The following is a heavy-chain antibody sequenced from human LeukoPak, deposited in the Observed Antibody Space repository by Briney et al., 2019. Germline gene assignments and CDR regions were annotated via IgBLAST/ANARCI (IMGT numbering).Heavy chain of an antibody. V-gene: IGHV4-31*03. Sequence: SQTLSLTCTISGGSISSGGYYWSWIRQHPGKGLEWIGYISYSGSTYYNPSLKSRVTISIDTSKNQFSLKLSSVTAADTAVYYCARDFSGWYYFDYWGQGTLVTVSS. CDR1: GGSISSGGYY. CDR2: ISYSGST. D-gene: IGHD6-19*01. CDR3: ARDFSGWYYFDY. J-gene: IGHJ4*02.